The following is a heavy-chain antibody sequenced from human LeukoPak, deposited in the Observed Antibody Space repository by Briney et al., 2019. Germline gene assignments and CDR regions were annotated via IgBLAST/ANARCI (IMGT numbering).Heavy chain of an antibody. CDR1: GGSISSYY. J-gene: IGHJ4*02. D-gene: IGHD2-2*01. V-gene: IGHV4-59*01. CDR2: IYYSGST. CDR3: VRGPVVPAAIRYFDY. Sequence: SETLSLTCTVSGGSISSYYWSWIRQPPGKGLEWIGYIYYSGSTNYNPSLKSRVTISVDTSKNQFSLKLSSVTAADTAVYYCVRGPVVPAAIRYFDYWGQGTLVTVSS.